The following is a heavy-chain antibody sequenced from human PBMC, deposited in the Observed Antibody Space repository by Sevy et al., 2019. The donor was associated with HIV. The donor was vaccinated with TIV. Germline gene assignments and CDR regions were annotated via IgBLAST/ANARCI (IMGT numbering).Heavy chain of an antibody. D-gene: IGHD2-2*02. J-gene: IGHJ6*02. Sequence: GESLKISCAASGFTFSGYNMHWVRQAPGKGLEWVSSISTSSTYIYQADSVKGRFTISRDNAQNSVFLQMNSLRAEDTALYYCARGSCIGSSCHTGYHGMDVWGQGTTFTVSS. CDR3: ARGSCIGSSCHTGYHGMDV. CDR1: GFTFSGYN. CDR2: ISTSSTYI. V-gene: IGHV3-21*01.